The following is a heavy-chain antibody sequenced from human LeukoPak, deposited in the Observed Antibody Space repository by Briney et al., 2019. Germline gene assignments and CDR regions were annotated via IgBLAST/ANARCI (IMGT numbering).Heavy chain of an antibody. CDR1: GFTFSTYS. CDR3: ARGFPYCGGDCPFDY. V-gene: IGHV3-21*01. CDR2: ISSSTSYI. J-gene: IGHJ4*02. D-gene: IGHD2-21*02. Sequence: NSGGSLRLSCAASGFTFSTYSMNWVRQAPGKGLEWVSDISSSTSYIYYADSVKGRFTISRDNAKNSLYLQMNSLRAEDTAVYYCARGFPYCGGDCPFDYWGQGTLVTVSS.